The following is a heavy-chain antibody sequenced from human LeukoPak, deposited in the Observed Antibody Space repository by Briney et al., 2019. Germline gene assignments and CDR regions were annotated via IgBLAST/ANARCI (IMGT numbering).Heavy chain of an antibody. CDR3: AKEFEVLRFLEWSTPDV. CDR1: GFTFSSYA. D-gene: IGHD3-3*01. J-gene: IGHJ6*04. V-gene: IGHV3-23*01. CDR2: ISGSGGST. Sequence: GGSLRLSCAASGFTFSSYAMSWVRQAPGKGLEWVSAISGSGGSTYYADSVKGRFTISRDNSKNTLYLQMNSLRAEDTAVYYCAKEFEVLRFLEWSTPDVWGKGTTVTVSS.